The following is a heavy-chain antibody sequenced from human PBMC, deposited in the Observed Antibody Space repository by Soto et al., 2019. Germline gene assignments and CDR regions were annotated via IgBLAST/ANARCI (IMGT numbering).Heavy chain of an antibody. V-gene: IGHV4-34*01. D-gene: IGHD1-1*01. CDR3: ARPRTTATNSPFDY. CDR1: GGSFSGYY. CDR2: INHSGST. J-gene: IGHJ4*02. Sequence: QVQLQQWGAGLLKPSETLSLTCAVYGGSFSGYYWSWIRQPPGKGLEWIGEINHSGSTNHNPSLKRRVPISVHTSNAHFPLNLSSVTAADTAVYYCARPRTTATNSPFDYWGQGTLVTVSS.